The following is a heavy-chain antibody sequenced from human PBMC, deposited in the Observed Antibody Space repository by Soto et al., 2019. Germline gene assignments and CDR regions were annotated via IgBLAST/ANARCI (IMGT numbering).Heavy chain of an antibody. CDR3: AKDGVGAAGPGNWDY. D-gene: IGHD6-13*01. Sequence: EVQLLESGGGLVQPGGSLRLSCAASGFTFSSYAMRWVRQAPGKGLEWVSAISGSGGSTYYADSVKGRFTISRDNSKNTLYLQMNSLRVEDTAVYYCAKDGVGAAGPGNWDYWGQGTLVTVSS. J-gene: IGHJ4*02. CDR1: GFTFSSYA. CDR2: ISGSGGST. V-gene: IGHV3-23*01.